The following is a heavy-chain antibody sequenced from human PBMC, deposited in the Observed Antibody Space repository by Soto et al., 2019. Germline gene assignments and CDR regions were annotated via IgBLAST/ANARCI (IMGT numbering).Heavy chain of an antibody. J-gene: IGHJ4*02. Sequence: PWGSLRLSCAASGFTFSSYAMHWVRQAPGKGLEWVAVISYDGSNKYYADSVKGRFTISRDNSKNTLYLQMNSLRAEDTAVYYCERHAYSSSWYFDYWGQGTLVTVSS. D-gene: IGHD6-13*01. CDR3: ERHAYSSSWYFDY. CDR2: ISYDGSNK. CDR1: GFTFSSYA. V-gene: IGHV3-30-3*01.